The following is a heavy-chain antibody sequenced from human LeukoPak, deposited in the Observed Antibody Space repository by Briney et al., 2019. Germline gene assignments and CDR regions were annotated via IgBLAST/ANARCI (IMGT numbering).Heavy chain of an antibody. J-gene: IGHJ5*02. Sequence: GESLKISCKGSGYSFTSYWIGWVRQMPGKGLEWMGIIYPGDSDTRYSPSFQGQVTISAGKSISTAYLQWSSLKASDTAMYYCARLIWSGRRGPWFDPWGQGTLVTVSS. V-gene: IGHV5-51*01. D-gene: IGHD1-1*01. CDR1: GYSFTSYW. CDR3: ARLIWSGRRGPWFDP. CDR2: IYPGDSDT.